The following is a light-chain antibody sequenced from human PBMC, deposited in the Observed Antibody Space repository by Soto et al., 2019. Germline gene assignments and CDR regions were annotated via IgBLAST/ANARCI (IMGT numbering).Light chain of an antibody. J-gene: IGKJ2*01. CDR2: AAS. CDR3: QKYDNLRYT. Sequence: DIQMTQSPSSLSASVGDRVTITCQASQDISNYLKWYQQKPGKAPKLLIYAASNLETGVPSRFSGSGSGTDFTFTISSLQPEDIATYYCQKYDNLRYTVGQGTKLEIK. V-gene: IGKV1-33*01. CDR1: QDISNY.